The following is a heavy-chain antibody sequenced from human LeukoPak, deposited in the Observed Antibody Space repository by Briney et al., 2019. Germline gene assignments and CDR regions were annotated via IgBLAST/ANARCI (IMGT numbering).Heavy chain of an antibody. J-gene: IGHJ5*02. CDR3: TRLVTATVTTRGWFDP. CDR2: IYPGDSDT. V-gene: IGHV5-51*01. Sequence: GESLKISCKGSGYSFTNYWIARVRQMPGKGLEWMGFIYPGDSDTRYSPSFQGQVTISVDRSISTAYLQWSSLKASDTAMYYCTRLVTATVTTRGWFDPWGQGTLVTVSS. CDR1: GYSFTNYW. D-gene: IGHD4-11*01.